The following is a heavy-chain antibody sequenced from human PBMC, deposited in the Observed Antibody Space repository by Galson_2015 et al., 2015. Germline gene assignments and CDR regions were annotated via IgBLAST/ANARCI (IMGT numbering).Heavy chain of an antibody. D-gene: IGHD3-22*01. CDR2: ISYDGSNK. CDR1: GFTFSSYG. CDR3: AKRLVDTYYYDSSGQGGFDY. V-gene: IGHV3-30*18. J-gene: IGHJ4*02. Sequence: SLRLSCAASGFTFSSYGMHWVRQAPGKGLEWVAVISYDGSNKYYADSVKGRFTISRDNSKNTLYLQMNSLRAEDTAVYYCAKRLVDTYYYDSSGQGGFDYWGQGTLVTVSS.